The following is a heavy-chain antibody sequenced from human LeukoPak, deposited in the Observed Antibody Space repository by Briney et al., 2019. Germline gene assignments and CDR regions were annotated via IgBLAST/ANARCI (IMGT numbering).Heavy chain of an antibody. J-gene: IGHJ4*02. CDR2: INPNSGGT. D-gene: IGHD3-16*02. Sequence: RASVKVSCKASGYTFTGYYMHWVRQAPGQGLEWMGWINPNSGGTNYAQKFQGRVTMTRDTSISTAYMELSRLRSDDAAVYYCARFGGSLYPQGGLDYWGQGTLVTVSS. V-gene: IGHV1-2*02. CDR3: ARFGGSLYPQGGLDY. CDR1: GYTFTGYY.